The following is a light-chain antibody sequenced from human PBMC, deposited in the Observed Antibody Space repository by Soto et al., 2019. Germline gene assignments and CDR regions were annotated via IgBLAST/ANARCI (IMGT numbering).Light chain of an antibody. V-gene: IGKV3-20*01. J-gene: IGKJ2*01. CDR1: PSVSGSK. CDR3: QQYGGSPVT. Sequence: EIVLTQSPGTLSLSPGERATLSCRASPSVSGSKLAWYQQKPGQAPRLLLYDACAWATGIPDRISGSESGPDFTLNISRLEPEVCTVDYSQQYGGSPVTFGRGTKLEI. CDR2: DAC.